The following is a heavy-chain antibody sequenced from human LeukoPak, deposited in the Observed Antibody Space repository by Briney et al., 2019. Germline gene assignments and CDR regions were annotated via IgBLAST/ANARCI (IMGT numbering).Heavy chain of an antibody. Sequence: GGSLRLSCAASGFTFSSHSMNWVRQAPGKGLEWVSYISSSSSTIYYADSVKGRFTISRDNAKNSLYLQMNSLRAEDTAVYYCARQRGDAFDIWGQGTMVTVSS. V-gene: IGHV3-48*01. CDR1: GFTFSSHS. CDR2: ISSSSSTI. J-gene: IGHJ3*02. CDR3: ARQRGDAFDI.